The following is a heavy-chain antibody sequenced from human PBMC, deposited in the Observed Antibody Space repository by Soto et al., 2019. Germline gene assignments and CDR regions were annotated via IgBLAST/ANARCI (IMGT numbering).Heavy chain of an antibody. V-gene: IGHV3-11*01. J-gene: IGHJ4*03. Sequence: QVQLLESGGGLVRPGGSLRLSCAASGFSFSEYYMTWIRQAPGKGLECLSYISNTSRAIYYAESVKGRFTISRDNAANLLYLQMKGLRAEDTAVYYCVRRDFGDYADSLHPWGRGTLVTVSS. CDR2: ISNTSRAI. D-gene: IGHD4-17*01. CDR1: GFSFSEYY. CDR3: VRRDFGDYADSLHP.